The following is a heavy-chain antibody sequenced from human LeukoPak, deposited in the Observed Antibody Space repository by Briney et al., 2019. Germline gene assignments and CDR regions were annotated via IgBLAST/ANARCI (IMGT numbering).Heavy chain of an antibody. Sequence: GGSLRLSCAASGFTFSSYALSWVRQAPGKGLEWVSAISGSGVSTYYADSVKGRFTNSRDNSKNTLYLQMYSLRADDTAVYYCARASGSGYSYCYTYWGQGTLVTVSS. J-gene: IGHJ4*02. V-gene: IGHV3-23*01. CDR3: ARASGSGYSYCYTY. D-gene: IGHD5-18*01. CDR2: ISGSGVST. CDR1: GFTFSSYA.